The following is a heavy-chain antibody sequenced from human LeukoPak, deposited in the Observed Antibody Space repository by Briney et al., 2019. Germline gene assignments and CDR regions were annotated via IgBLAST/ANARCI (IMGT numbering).Heavy chain of an antibody. CDR1: GFTVRSSY. J-gene: IGHJ4*02. V-gene: IGHV3-53*01. Sequence: GGSLRLSCAASGFTVRSSYMSWVRQAPGKGLEWVSVIYSGGSPDYADSAKGRFTISSDNSKNTLYLQMNSLRAEDTAVYYCAKGGSSWSEIDYWGQGTLVTVSS. CDR3: AKGGSSWSEIDY. CDR2: IYSGGSP. D-gene: IGHD6-13*01.